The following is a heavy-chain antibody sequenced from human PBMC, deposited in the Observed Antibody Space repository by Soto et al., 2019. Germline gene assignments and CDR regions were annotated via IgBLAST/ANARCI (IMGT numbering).Heavy chain of an antibody. CDR3: ARGRVTTYVAEVDY. Sequence: QVQLVQSGAEVKKPGSSVKLSCKVSGGTFISYAISWVRQAPGRGLEWMGGIIPVFGTAHYTQQFQGRVTITAGKSTSTADRELSRLISEETALYYCARGRVTTYVAEVDYWGQGPLVTVSS. CDR2: IIPVFGTA. V-gene: IGHV1-69*06. J-gene: IGHJ4*02. CDR1: GGTFISYA. D-gene: IGHD6-19*01.